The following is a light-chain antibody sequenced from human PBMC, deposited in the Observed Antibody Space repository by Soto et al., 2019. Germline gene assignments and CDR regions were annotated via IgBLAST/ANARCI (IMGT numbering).Light chain of an antibody. CDR1: RGSVASNY. Sequence: NFMLTQPNSVSESPGKTITISCARDRGSVASNYVQWFQQRPDSAPTTLIYRDDQRPSGVPDRFSASVDSSSNSASLTISGLKTEDEAVYYCQSYDRTNVVFGGGTKLTVL. J-gene: IGLJ2*01. CDR3: QSYDRTNVV. V-gene: IGLV6-57*03. CDR2: RDD.